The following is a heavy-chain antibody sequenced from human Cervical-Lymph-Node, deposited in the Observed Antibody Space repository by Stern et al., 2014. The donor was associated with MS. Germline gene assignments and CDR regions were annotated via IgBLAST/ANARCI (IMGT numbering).Heavy chain of an antibody. D-gene: IGHD2-21*02. Sequence: QVQLQESGPGLVKPSETLSLTCTFSGGSISSTSYYWGWIRQPPGKGLEWIGSIYYSGSTYYKSYLQSRVTISVDTSQNQSFLYLSSVTASDTAVYYCASEYCGGDCYSRPRQYLHHWGQGTLVTVSS. V-gene: IGHV4-39*01. J-gene: IGHJ1*01. CDR2: IYYSGST. CDR1: GGSISSTSYY. CDR3: ASEYCGGDCYSRPRQYLHH.